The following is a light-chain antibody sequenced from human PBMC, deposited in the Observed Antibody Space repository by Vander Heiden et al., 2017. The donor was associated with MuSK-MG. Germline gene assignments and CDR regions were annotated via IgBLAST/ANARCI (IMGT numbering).Light chain of an antibody. Sequence: QSVLTQPPSASGTAGQQVTIACSGGSSHIGSVTVQWYQHLPGTAPKLLIYGNHQRPSGVPDRISGSTSGTSASLAIRGLQSEDEADYFCAAWDASLGRPVFGGGTKLTVL. CDR2: GNH. V-gene: IGLV1-44*01. J-gene: IGLJ3*02. CDR3: AAWDASLGRPV. CDR1: SSHIGSVT.